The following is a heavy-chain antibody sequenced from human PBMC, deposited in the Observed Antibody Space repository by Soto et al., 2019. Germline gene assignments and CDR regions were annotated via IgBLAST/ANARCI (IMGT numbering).Heavy chain of an antibody. V-gene: IGHV1-18*01. CDR3: AKDAVSSDYSSQLDH. CDR1: GYTFTTYG. Sequence: QVQLVQSGPEVQKPGASVKVSCKASGYTFTTYGISWVRQAPGQGLEWMGWINNYNGNTAYAQRFQGRFTVTTDTYTSTAYMELTNLSSDDTAVYYCAKDAVSSDYSSQLDHWGQGTLVAVSS. D-gene: IGHD4-4*01. J-gene: IGHJ4*02. CDR2: INNYNGNT.